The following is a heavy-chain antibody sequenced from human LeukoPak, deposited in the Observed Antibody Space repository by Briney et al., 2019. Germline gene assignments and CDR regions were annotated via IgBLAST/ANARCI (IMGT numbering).Heavy chain of an antibody. Sequence: ASVKVSCKASGYTFTRYDINWVRQATGQGLEWMGWMNPNSGNTGYAQKFQGRVTMTRNTSISTAYMELSSLRSEDTAVYYCALRGAYYYGMDVWGQGTTVTVSS. CDR1: GYTFTRYD. J-gene: IGHJ6*02. CDR2: MNPNSGNT. CDR3: ALRGAYYYGMDV. V-gene: IGHV1-8*01. D-gene: IGHD3-10*01.